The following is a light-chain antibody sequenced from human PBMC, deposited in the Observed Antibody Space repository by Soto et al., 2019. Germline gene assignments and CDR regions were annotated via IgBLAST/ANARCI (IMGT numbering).Light chain of an antibody. V-gene: IGKV3-20*01. CDR2: GAS. CDR3: QQYGSSPGT. CDR1: QSVSSSY. Sequence: EIVLTQSPGTLSLSPEERATLSCRASQSVSSSYLAWYQQKPGQAPRLLIYGASSRATGIPDRFSGGGSGTDFTLTISRLEPEDFAVYYCQQYGSSPGTFGQGTKVDIK. J-gene: IGKJ1*01.